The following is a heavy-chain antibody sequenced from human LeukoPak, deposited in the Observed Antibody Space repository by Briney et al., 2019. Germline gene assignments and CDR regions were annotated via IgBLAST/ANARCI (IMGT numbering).Heavy chain of an antibody. V-gene: IGHV4-34*01. D-gene: IGHD2-2*01. CDR1: GGSFSGYY. J-gene: IGHJ4*02. CDR2: INHSGST. CDR3: AATGGYCSSTSCDAPFGY. Sequence: SETLSLTCAVYGGSFSGYYWSWIRQPPGKGLEWIGEINHSGSTNYNPYLKSRVTISVDTSKNQFSLKLSSVTAADTAVYYCAATGGYCSSTSCDAPFGYWGQGTLVTVSS.